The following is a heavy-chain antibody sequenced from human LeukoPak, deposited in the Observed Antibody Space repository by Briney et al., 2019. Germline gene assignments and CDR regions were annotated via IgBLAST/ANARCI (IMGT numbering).Heavy chain of an antibody. J-gene: IGHJ4*02. CDR2: ITWDGDST. CDR3: TKDITPARMVRGVTAFDY. Sequence: GGSLRLSCATSGFTFDNYAMYWVRQAPGKGLEWVSLITWDGDSTYYADSVKGRFTISRDNSKNSLYLQMNSLRTDDTALYYCTKDITPARMVRGVTAFDYWGQETLVTVSS. CDR1: GFTFDNYA. V-gene: IGHV3-43*01. D-gene: IGHD3-10*01.